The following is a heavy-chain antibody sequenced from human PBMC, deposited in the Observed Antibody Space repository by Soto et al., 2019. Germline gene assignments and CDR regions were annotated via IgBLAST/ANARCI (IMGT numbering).Heavy chain of an antibody. CDR3: ARDANSRNWFDP. CDR1: GYIFANYY. J-gene: IGHJ5*02. Sequence: ASVKVSCKASGYIFANYYIHWVRQAPGQGLERMGIITRSGSGDGATYAQKFQGRVTMTRDTSTSTVYMELNSLRSEDTAVYYCARDANSRNWFDPWGQGTMVTVYS. V-gene: IGHV1-46*01. D-gene: IGHD3-22*01. CDR2: ITRSGSGDGA.